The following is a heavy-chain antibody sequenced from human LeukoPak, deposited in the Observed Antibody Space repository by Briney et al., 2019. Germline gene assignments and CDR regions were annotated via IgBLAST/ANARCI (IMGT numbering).Heavy chain of an antibody. J-gene: IGHJ4*02. CDR2: IYNDERT. V-gene: IGHV3-53*01. Sequence: GGSLRLSCAASGFTVSGNYMSWVRQAPGQGLEWVSLIYNDERTYYRDSVKGRFTISRDNAKNSLYLQMNSLRDEDTAVYYCASSGSYRFDYWGQGTLVTVSS. CDR1: GFTVSGNY. D-gene: IGHD1-26*01. CDR3: ASSGSYRFDY.